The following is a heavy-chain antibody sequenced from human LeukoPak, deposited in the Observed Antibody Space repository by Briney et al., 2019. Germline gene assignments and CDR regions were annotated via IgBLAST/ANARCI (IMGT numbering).Heavy chain of an antibody. CDR2: ITPTDGST. D-gene: IGHD3-10*01. CDR1: GYTFSDHH. J-gene: IGHJ4*02. CDR3: ARDTYGSDY. V-gene: IGHV1-46*01. Sequence: GASLKLSCKASGYTFSDHHMHWVRQAPGQGLEWMGKITPTDGSTTYAQNFQDRVTITRDTSTNPVYMELNSLTSEDTAVYYCARDTYGSDYWGQGTLVTVSP.